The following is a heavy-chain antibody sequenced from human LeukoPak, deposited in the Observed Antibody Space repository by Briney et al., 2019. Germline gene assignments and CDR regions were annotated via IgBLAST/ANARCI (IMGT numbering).Heavy chain of an antibody. D-gene: IGHD2-15*01. CDR1: GGTFSSYV. CDR2: IIPIFGTA. J-gene: IGHJ4*02. V-gene: IGHV1-69*13. Sequence: ASVTVSCKASGGTFSSYVISWVRQAPGQGLEWMGGIIPIFGTANYAQKFQGRVTITADESTSTAYMELSSLRSEDTAVYYCASRLERYCSGGSCCPEDYWGQGTLVTVSS. CDR3: ASRLERYCSGGSCCPEDY.